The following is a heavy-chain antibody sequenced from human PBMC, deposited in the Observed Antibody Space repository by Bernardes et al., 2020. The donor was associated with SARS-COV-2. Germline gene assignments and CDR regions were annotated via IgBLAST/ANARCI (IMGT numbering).Heavy chain of an antibody. J-gene: IGHJ4*02. V-gene: IGHV1-2*04. CDR2: INPNSGGT. CDR1: GYTFTGYY. CDR3: ARDAALITTHEDQYYFDY. Sequence: ASVKVSCKASGYTFTGYYMHWVRQAPGQGLEWMGWINPNSGGTNYAQKFQGWVTMTGDTSISTAYMELSRLRSDDTAVYYCARDAALITTHEDQYYFDYWGQGTLVTVSS. D-gene: IGHD1-1*01.